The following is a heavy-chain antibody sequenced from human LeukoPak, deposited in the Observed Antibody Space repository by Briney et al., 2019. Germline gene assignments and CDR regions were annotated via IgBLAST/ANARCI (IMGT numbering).Heavy chain of an antibody. CDR1: GYTFTGYY. D-gene: IGHD3-22*01. V-gene: IGHV1-2*02. CDR3: AREFGFTMIERGDY. J-gene: IGHJ4*02. CDR2: INPNSGGT. Sequence: GASVKVSCKASGYTFTGYYMHWVRQAPGQGLEWMGWINPNSGGTNYAQKFQGRVTMTRDTSISTAYMELSRLRSDDTAVYYCAREFGFTMIERGDYWGQGTLVTVSS.